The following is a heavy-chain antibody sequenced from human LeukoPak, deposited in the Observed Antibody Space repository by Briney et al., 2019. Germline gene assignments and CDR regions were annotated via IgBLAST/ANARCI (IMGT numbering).Heavy chain of an antibody. D-gene: IGHD2-8*01. CDR2: INRNGGST. CDR1: GFTFDDYG. CDR3: ARGFRNGPFDC. V-gene: IGHV3-20*04. J-gene: IGHJ4*02. Sequence: GGSLRLSCEASGFTFDDYGMSWVRQPPGKGLEWVSGINRNGGSTDYADSVKGRYTISRDNAKNSHFLQMNSLRVEDTALYYCARGFRNGPFDCWGQGTLVTVSS.